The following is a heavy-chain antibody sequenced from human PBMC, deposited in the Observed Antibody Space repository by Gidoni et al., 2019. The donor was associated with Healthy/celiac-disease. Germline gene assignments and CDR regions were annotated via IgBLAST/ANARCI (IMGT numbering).Heavy chain of an antibody. CDR1: GFTFGDYA. Sequence: EVQLVESGGGLVQPGRSLSLSCTASGFTFGDYAMSWVRQAPGKGLEWVGFIRSKAYGGTTEYAASVKGRFTISRDDSKSIAYLQMNSLKTEDTAVYYCTRGPLRVYYDILTGFRRSLCWGQGTLVTVSS. CDR2: IRSKAYGGTT. J-gene: IGHJ4*02. CDR3: TRGPLRVYYDILTGFRRSLC. V-gene: IGHV3-49*04. D-gene: IGHD3-9*01.